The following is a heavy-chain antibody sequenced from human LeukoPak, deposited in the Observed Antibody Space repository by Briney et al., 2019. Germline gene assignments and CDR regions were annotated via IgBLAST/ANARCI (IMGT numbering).Heavy chain of an antibody. D-gene: IGHD1-7*01. Sequence: GGSLRFSCAASGFTFSSYEMNWVRQAPGKGLEWVSYISSSGSTIYYADSVKGRFTISRDNAKNSLYLQMNSLRAEGTAVYYCARVSPKLELTLFDYWGQGTLVTVSS. V-gene: IGHV3-48*03. CDR3: ARVSPKLELTLFDY. CDR2: ISSSGSTI. J-gene: IGHJ4*02. CDR1: GFTFSSYE.